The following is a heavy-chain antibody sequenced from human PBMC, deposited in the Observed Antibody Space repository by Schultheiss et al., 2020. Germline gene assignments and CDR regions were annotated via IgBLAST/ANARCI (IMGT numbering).Heavy chain of an antibody. D-gene: IGHD6-19*01. Sequence: GGSLRLSCAASGFTFSTFAMHWVRQAPGKGLEWVAVIWYDGSNKYYADSVKGRFTISRDNAKNTLYLQMNSLRAEDTAVYYCARVGQWLALDYWGQGTLVTVSS. J-gene: IGHJ4*02. CDR3: ARVGQWLALDY. CDR1: GFTFSTFA. CDR2: IWYDGSNK. V-gene: IGHV3-33*08.